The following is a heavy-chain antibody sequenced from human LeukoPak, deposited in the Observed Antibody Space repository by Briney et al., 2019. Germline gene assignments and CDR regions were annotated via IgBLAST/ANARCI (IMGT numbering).Heavy chain of an antibody. CDR2: TYYRSKWYN. CDR1: GDSISSNSAT. Sequence: PSQTLSLTCVISGDSISSNSATWNWIRQSPSRGLEWLGRTYYRSKWYNDYAVSVKSRITINPDTSKNQFSLQLNSVTPEDTAVYYCAKSCGDLAIAGSGVYYYYYMDVWGKGTTVTVSS. V-gene: IGHV6-1*01. D-gene: IGHD6-13*01. J-gene: IGHJ6*03. CDR3: AKSCGDLAIAGSGVYYYYYMDV.